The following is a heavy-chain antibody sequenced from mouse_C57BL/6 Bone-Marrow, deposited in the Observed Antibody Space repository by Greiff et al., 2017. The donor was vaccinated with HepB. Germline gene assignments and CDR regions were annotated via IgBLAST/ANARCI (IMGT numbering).Heavy chain of an antibody. CDR2: IDPENGDT. J-gene: IGHJ2*01. CDR1: GFNIKDDY. D-gene: IGHD2-5*01. V-gene: IGHV14-4*01. Sequence: VQLQQSGAELVRPGASVKLSCTASGFNIKDDYMHWVKQRPEQGLEWIGWIDPENGDTEYASKFQGKATITADTSSNTAYLHLSSLTSEDTAVYDCTRAHDSNRYYFDCWGKGTTLTVSS. CDR3: TRAHDSNRYYFDC.